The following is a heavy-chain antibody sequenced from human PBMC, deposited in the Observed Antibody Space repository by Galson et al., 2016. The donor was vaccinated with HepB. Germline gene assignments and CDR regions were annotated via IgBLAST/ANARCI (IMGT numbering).Heavy chain of an antibody. D-gene: IGHD2-2*01. V-gene: IGHV3-30-3*01. CDR2: MSYDGSEK. Sequence: SLRLSCAASGFTFSTYAMHWVRQAPGKGLEWVAVMSYDGSEKNYADSVKGRFTISRDNSKSTLYLQMNSLRVEDTAVYYCARGERGTSGAYYFDYWGQGTLVTVSS. J-gene: IGHJ4*02. CDR1: GFTFSTYA. CDR3: ARGERGTSGAYYFDY.